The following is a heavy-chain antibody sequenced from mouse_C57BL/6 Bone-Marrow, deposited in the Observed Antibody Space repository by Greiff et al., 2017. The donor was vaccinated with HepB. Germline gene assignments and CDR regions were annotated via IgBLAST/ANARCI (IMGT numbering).Heavy chain of an antibody. CDR1: GYTFTSYW. CDR3: ARWRDYDQAWFAY. V-gene: IGHV1-50*01. Sequence: VQLQQPGAELVKSGASVKLSCKASGYTFTSYWMQWVKQRPGQGLEWIGEIDPSDSYTNYNQKFKDKATLTVDTSSSTAYMQLSSLTSEDSAVYYCARWRDYDQAWFAYWGQGTLVTVSA. CDR2: IDPSDSYT. D-gene: IGHD2-4*01. J-gene: IGHJ3*01.